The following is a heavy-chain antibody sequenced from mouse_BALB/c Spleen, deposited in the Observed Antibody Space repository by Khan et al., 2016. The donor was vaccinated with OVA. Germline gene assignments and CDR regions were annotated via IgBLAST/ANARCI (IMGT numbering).Heavy chain of an antibody. CDR3: AREWCCWFAY. J-gene: IGHJ3*01. CDR1: GYAFPDYN. V-gene: IGHV1-77*01. CDR2: ICPGCNNT. D-gene: IGHD1-1*02. Sequence: QVQLQQSGAELVRPGASVKLSCKASGYAFPDYNINWVQQRTGQGLEWIGMICPGCNNTYYNEKFKGKATLTADKSSSTAFIQLRSLTSEASSVFFGAREWCCWFAYWGQGTLVTVSA.